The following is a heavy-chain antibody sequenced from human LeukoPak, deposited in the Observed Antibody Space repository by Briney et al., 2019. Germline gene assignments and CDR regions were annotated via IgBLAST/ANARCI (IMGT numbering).Heavy chain of an antibody. D-gene: IGHD1-26*01. CDR2: MNGVGSHI. J-gene: IGHJ4*02. CDR3: TRDPAYYLRYGYFDY. CDR1: GFTFSSFA. V-gene: IGHV3-21*01. Sequence: GGSLRLSCVASGFTFSSFAMSWVRQAPGKGLEWVSSMNGVGSHIYYRDSVKGRFTISRDNAKNSVYLQMNNLRAADTALYYCTRDPAYYLRYGYFDYWGQGILVTVSS.